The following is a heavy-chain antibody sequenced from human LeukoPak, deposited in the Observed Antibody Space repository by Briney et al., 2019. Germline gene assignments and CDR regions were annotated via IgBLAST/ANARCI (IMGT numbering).Heavy chain of an antibody. V-gene: IGHV3-21*01. J-gene: IGHJ6*03. CDR2: ISSSSSYI. Sequence: GGSLRLSCAASGFTFSSYSMNWVRQAPGKGLEWVSSISSSSSYIYYADSVKGRFTISRDNAKNSLYLQMNSLRAEDTAVYYCARGIAVAGYYYMDVWGKGTTVTVSS. D-gene: IGHD6-19*01. CDR3: ARGIAVAGYYYMDV. CDR1: GFTFSSYS.